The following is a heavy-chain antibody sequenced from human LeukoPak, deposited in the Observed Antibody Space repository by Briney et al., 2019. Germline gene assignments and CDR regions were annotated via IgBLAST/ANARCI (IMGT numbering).Heavy chain of an antibody. V-gene: IGHV3-11*04. CDR1: GFTFSDYY. J-gene: IGHJ3*02. CDR2: ISSSGSTI. CDR3: ARDVRAYSTSSSAFDI. Sequence: PGGSLRLSCAASGFTFSDYYMSWIRQAPGKGLEWVSYISSSGSTIYYADSVKGRFTISRDNAKNSLYLEMNSLRDEDTAVYYCARDVRAYSTSSSAFDIWGQGTMVTVSS. D-gene: IGHD6-6*01.